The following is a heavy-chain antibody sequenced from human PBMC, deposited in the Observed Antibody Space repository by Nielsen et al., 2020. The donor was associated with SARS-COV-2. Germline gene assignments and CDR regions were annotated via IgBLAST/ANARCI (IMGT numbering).Heavy chain of an antibody. CDR2: INPNSGGT. CDR1: GYTFTGYY. Sequence: ASVKVSCKASGYTFTGYYMHWVRQAPGQGLEWMGWINPNSGGTNYAQKFQGWVTMTRDTSISKAYMELSRLRSDDTAVYYCARGGQLGIWSRVADGFDYWGQGTLVTVSS. D-gene: IGHD7-27*01. CDR3: ARGGQLGIWSRVADGFDY. J-gene: IGHJ4*02. V-gene: IGHV1-2*04.